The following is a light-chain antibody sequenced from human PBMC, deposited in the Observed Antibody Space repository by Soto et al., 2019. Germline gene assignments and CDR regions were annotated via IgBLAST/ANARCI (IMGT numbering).Light chain of an antibody. J-gene: IGKJ1*01. CDR3: QKYNSAPRT. CDR1: QGISKY. Sequence: TQSPSSLSASVGDRVTITCRASQGISKYLAWYQQKPGKVPKLLIYAASTLQSGVPSRFSGSGSGTDFTLTISSLQLEDVATYYCQKYNSAPRTFGQGTKVDIK. V-gene: IGKV1-27*01. CDR2: AAS.